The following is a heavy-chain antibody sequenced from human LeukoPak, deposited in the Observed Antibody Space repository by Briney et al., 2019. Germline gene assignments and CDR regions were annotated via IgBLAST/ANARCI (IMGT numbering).Heavy chain of an antibody. CDR2: IIPIFGTA. V-gene: IGHV1-69*13. CDR3: ATGFLEWLGQDPDYYYYMDV. Sequence: GASVKVSCKASGGTFSSYAISWVRQAPGQGLEWMGGIIPIFGTANYAQKFQGRVTITADESTSTAYMELSSLRSEDTAVYYCATGFLEWLGQDPDYYYYMDVWGEGTTVTVSS. D-gene: IGHD3-3*01. J-gene: IGHJ6*03. CDR1: GGTFSSYA.